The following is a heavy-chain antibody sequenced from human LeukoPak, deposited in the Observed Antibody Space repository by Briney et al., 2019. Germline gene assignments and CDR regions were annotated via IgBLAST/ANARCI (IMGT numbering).Heavy chain of an antibody. CDR1: GGSISSYY. CDR2: IYYSGST. CDR3: ARGERYCGGDCSVFDY. J-gene: IGHJ4*02. V-gene: IGHV4-59*01. D-gene: IGHD2-21*02. Sequence: PSETLSLTCTVSGGSISSYYWSWIRQPPGKGLEWIGYIYYSGSTNYNPSLKSRVTISVDTSKNQFSLMLSSVTAADTAVYYCARGERYCGGDCSVFDYWGQGTLVTVSS.